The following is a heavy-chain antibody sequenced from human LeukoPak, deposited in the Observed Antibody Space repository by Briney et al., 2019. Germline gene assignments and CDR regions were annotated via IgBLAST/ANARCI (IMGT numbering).Heavy chain of an antibody. J-gene: IGHJ3*02. CDR1: GVSISSGGYY. CDR2: IYHSGST. CDR3: ARDSIAAAGGGPHAFDI. V-gene: IGHV4-30-2*01. Sequence: SETLSLTCTVSGVSISSGGYYWSWIRQPPGKGLEWIGYIYHSGSTYYNPSLKSRVTISVDRSKNQFSLKLSSVTAADTAVYYCARDSIAAAGGGPHAFDIWGQGTMVTVSS. D-gene: IGHD6-13*01.